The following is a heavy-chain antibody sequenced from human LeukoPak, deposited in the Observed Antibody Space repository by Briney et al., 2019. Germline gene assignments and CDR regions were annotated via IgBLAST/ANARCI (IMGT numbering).Heavy chain of an antibody. J-gene: IGHJ6*03. CDR1: GGSFSGYY. CDR3: AKGSYGVLGDYYYYMDV. Sequence: PSETLSLTCAVYGGSFSGYYWSWIRQPPGKGLEWIGEINHSGSTNYNPPLKSRVTISVDTSKNQFSLKLSSVTAADTAVYYCAKGSYGVLGDYYYYMDVWGKGTTVTVSS. CDR2: INHSGST. V-gene: IGHV4-34*01. D-gene: IGHD1-26*01.